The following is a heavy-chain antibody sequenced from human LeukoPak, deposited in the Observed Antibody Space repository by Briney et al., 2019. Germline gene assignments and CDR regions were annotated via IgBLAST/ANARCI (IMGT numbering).Heavy chain of an antibody. CDR2: IYYSGST. V-gene: IGHV4-39*07. D-gene: IGHD3-22*01. Sequence: SETLSLTCTVSGGSISSSSYYWGWIRQPPGKGLEWIGSIYYSGSTYYNPSLKSRVTISVDTSKNQFSLKLSSVTAADTAVYYCARGRDSSGYYSDAFDIWGRGTMVTVSS. J-gene: IGHJ3*02. CDR3: ARGRDSSGYYSDAFDI. CDR1: GGSISSSSYY.